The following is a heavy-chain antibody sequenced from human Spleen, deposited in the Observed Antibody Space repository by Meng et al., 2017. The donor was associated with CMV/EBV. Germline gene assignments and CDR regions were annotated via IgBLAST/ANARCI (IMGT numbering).Heavy chain of an antibody. CDR3: TRGVVVPAAILLTDWFDP. Sequence: YPFPYCAIAWVRQGTGQGLRWMGWTNTDGGDAGYAQKCRSRVTMTRDTSISTTFMELSSLRSDDTGVYYCTRGVVVPAAILLTDWFDPWGQGTLVTVSS. CDR1: YPFPYCA. V-gene: IGHV1-8*01. D-gene: IGHD2-2*01. J-gene: IGHJ5*02. CDR2: TNTDGGDA.